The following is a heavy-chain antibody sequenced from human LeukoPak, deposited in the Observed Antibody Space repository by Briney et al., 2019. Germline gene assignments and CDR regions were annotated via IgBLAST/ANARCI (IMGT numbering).Heavy chain of an antibody. CDR2: IYYSGST. CDR3: AREQQPDVGNWFDP. D-gene: IGHD6-13*01. J-gene: IGHJ5*02. Sequence: SETLSLTCTVSGGSISSYYWSWIRQPPGKGLEWIGYIYYSGSTNYNPSLKSRVTISVDTSKNQFSPKLSSVTAADTAVYYCAREQQPDVGNWFDPWGQGTLVTASS. CDR1: GGSISSYY. V-gene: IGHV4-59*01.